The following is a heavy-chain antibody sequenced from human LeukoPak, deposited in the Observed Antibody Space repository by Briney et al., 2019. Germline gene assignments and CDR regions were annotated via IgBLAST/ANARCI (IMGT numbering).Heavy chain of an antibody. CDR2: ISARGRST. J-gene: IGHJ4*02. CDR1: GFTFSSHV. D-gene: IGHD3-22*01. CDR3: AKDAAYYFESSAYYGY. V-gene: IGHV3-23*01. Sequence: GGSLRLSCAASGFTFSSHVMSWVRQPPGKGLAWVSSISARGRSTYYADSVKGRFTISRDNSKNTLYLQMNSLRAEDSAVYYCAKDAAYYFESSAYYGYWGQGTLVTVSS.